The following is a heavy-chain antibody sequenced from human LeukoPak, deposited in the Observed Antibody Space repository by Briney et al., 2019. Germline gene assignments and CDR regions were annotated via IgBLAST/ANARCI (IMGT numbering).Heavy chain of an antibody. CDR2: INSDGSTT. CDR1: GFTFSRYW. D-gene: IGHD6-13*01. J-gene: IGHJ6*01. CDR3: ARDHEGPISSSFGGLYGMAV. Sequence: GGSLTLSCAASGFTFSRYWMHWVRQAPGKGLVWVSHINSDGSTTSYADSVKGRFTISRDNAKNTLYLQMNSLRAEDTAVYCCARDHEGPISSSFGGLYGMAVWGQGTTVTVSS. V-gene: IGHV3-74*01.